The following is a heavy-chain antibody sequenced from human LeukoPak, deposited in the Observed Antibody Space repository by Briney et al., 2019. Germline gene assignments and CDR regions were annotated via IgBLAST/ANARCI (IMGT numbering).Heavy chain of an antibody. D-gene: IGHD4-17*01. J-gene: IGHJ3*02. CDR3: LYRDSGDAFDI. CDR1: GGTFSSYA. CDR2: IIPILGIA. Sequence: APVKVSCKASGGTFSSYAISWVRQAPGQGLEWMGRIIPILGIANYAQKFQGRVTITADKSTSTAYMELSSLRSEDTAVYYALYRDSGDAFDIWGQGTMVTVSS. V-gene: IGHV1-69*04.